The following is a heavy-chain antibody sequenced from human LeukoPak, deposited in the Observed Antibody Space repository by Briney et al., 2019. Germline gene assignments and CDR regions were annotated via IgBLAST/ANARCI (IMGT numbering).Heavy chain of an antibody. CDR2: ISDSGGST. D-gene: IGHD3-3*01. CDR1: GFTFDDYG. V-gene: IGHV3-23*01. J-gene: IGHJ4*02. Sequence: GGSLRLSCAASGFTFDDYGMSWVRQAPGKGLEWVSGISDSGGSTYYADSVKGRFTISRDNSKNTLYLQMNSLRAEDTAVYYCASYYDFWSGYYTYYFDYWGQGTLVTVSS. CDR3: ASYYDFWSGYYTYYFDY.